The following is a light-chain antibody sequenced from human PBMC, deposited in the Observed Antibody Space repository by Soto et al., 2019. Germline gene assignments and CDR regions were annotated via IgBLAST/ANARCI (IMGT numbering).Light chain of an antibody. V-gene: IGKV3-20*01. CDR2: GAS. CDR3: QQYGSSLFT. CDR1: QSVSSSY. Sequence: EIVLTQSPGTLSLSPGERATLSCRASQSVSSSYLAWYQQKPGQAPRLLIYGASSRATGIPDRFSGSGSVTDFTVTMSRLEPADSAVYYGQQYGSSLFTFGPGTKVDIK. J-gene: IGKJ3*01.